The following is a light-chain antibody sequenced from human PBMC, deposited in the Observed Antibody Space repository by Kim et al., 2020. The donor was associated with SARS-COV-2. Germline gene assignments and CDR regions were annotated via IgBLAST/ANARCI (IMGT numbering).Light chain of an antibody. CDR2: RDN. V-gene: IGLV3-9*01. J-gene: IGLJ3*02. CDR1: NIGSKN. CDR3: QVWDSAIWV. Sequence: SYELTQPLSVSVALGQTARLTCGGNNIGSKNVHWYQQKPGQAPVVVIYRDNYRPSGIPERFSGSTAGNTATLTISRAQAGDEADYYCQVWDSAIWVFGGG.